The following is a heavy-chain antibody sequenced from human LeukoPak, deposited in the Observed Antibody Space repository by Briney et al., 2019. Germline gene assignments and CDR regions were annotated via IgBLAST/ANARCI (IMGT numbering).Heavy chain of an antibody. CDR2: IWYDGSNK. CDR3: ATDSSLCPDS. J-gene: IGHJ5*01. Sequence: GGSLRLSCAASGFTFTNYGVHWVRQAPGKGLEWVAVIWYDGSNKYYADSVKGRFTISRDNSKNTLYLQMNSLRAEDTAVYYCATDSSLCPDSWGQGTLVTVSS. V-gene: IGHV3-33*01. CDR1: GFTFTNYG. D-gene: IGHD2-2*01.